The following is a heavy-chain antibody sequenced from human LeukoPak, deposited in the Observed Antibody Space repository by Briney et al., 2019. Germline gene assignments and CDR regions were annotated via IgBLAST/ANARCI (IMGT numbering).Heavy chain of an antibody. Sequence: TSETLSLTCTVSGGSISSYYWSWIRQPPGKGMEWIGYIYYSGSTYYNPSLKSRVTISVDTSKNQFSLKLSSVTAADTAVYYCARDPRGYCSGGSCWRDWFDPWGQGTLVTVSS. J-gene: IGHJ5*02. CDR1: GGSISSYY. CDR2: IYYSGST. D-gene: IGHD2-15*01. CDR3: ARDPRGYCSGGSCWRDWFDP. V-gene: IGHV4-59*12.